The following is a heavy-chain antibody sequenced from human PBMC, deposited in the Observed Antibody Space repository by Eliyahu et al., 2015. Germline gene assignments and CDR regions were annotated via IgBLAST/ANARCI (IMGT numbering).Heavy chain of an antibody. V-gene: IGHV3-9*01. CDR3: AKDMGPKWSIAAAGNEFDY. J-gene: IGHJ4*02. Sequence: EVQLVESGGGLVQPGRSLRLPCAASGFXFDDYAXPWVRQTPGKGLEWVSGISWNSGSIGYADSVKGRFTISRDNAKNSLYLQMNSLRAEDTALYYCAKDMGPKWSIAAAGNEFDYWGQGTLVTVSS. CDR1: GFXFDDYA. D-gene: IGHD6-13*01. CDR2: ISWNSGSI.